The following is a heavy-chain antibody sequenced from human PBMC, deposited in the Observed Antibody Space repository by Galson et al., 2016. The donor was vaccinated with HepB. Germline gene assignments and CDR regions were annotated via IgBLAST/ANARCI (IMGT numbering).Heavy chain of an antibody. D-gene: IGHD4-11*01. J-gene: IGHJ4*02. CDR1: GFTLTEARTG. CDR3: AHSLWAEYSNDY. CDR2: ISSNDAK. V-gene: IGHV2-26*01. Sequence: PALVKPTQTLTLTCTVSGFTLTEARTGVSWIRQPPGKALEWLAHISSNDAKSYSTSLRNRLTISRDTSKNQVVLTITDMDPSETATYFCAHSLWAEYSNDYWGQGILVTVSS.